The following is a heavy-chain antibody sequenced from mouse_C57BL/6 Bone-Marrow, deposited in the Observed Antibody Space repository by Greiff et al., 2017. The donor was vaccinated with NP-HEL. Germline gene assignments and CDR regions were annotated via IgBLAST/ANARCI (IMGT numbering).Heavy chain of an antibody. J-gene: IGHJ2*01. Sequence: LQQSGGGLVQPGGSLKLSCAASGFTFSDYYMYWVRQTPEKRLEWVAYISNGGGSTYYPDTVKGRFTISRDNAKNTLYLQMSRLKSEDTAMYYCARGLYFDYWGQGTTLTVSS. CDR3: ARGLYFDY. CDR2: ISNGGGST. D-gene: IGHD3-1*01. CDR1: GFTFSDYY. V-gene: IGHV5-12*01.